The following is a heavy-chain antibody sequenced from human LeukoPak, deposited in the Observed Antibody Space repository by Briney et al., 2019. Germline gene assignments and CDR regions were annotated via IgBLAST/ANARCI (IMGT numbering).Heavy chain of an antibody. Sequence: ASVKVSRKASGYTFTNYAIHWVRQAPGQRLAWMGWVDPDNGNTKYSEKFQGRVTISRDTSASTAYMELSSLRSEDTAVYYCASQGGWGNLDYWGQGTLLTVSS. CDR3: ASQGGWGNLDY. V-gene: IGHV1-3*01. J-gene: IGHJ4*02. D-gene: IGHD3-16*01. CDR2: VDPDNGNT. CDR1: GYTFTNYA.